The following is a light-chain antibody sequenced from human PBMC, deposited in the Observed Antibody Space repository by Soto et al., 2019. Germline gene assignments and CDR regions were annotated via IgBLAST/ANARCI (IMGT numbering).Light chain of an antibody. CDR2: TAF. CDR1: QDISSY. CDR3: QQVNSYPQT. J-gene: IGKJ5*01. V-gene: IGKV1-9*01. Sequence: GDRVTITCRASQDISSYLAWYQLKPGKAPKLLISTAFTLHSGVPARFSGSRSGTDFTLTISSLQPEDFATYYCQQVNSYPQTFGQGTRLEIK.